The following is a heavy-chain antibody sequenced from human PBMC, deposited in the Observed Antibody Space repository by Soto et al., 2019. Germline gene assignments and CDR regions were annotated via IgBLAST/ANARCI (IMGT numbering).Heavy chain of an antibody. D-gene: IGHD2-15*01. CDR2: INTASYI. Sequence: EVLLVESGGGLVKPGGSLRLSCAASGFTFSTYSMNWVRQAPWKGLEWVSSINTASYIYYADSVKGRFTISRDDAKNSLYLQMNSLRDEDTAVYDCAREGGYCNGGGCRYFDYWGQRTLVTVSS. CDR3: AREGGYCNGGGCRYFDY. J-gene: IGHJ4*02. V-gene: IGHV3-21*01. CDR1: GFTFSTYS.